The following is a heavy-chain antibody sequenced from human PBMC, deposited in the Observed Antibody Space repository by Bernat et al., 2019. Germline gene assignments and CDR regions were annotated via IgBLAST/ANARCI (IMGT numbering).Heavy chain of an antibody. V-gene: IGHV3-53*01. D-gene: IGHD5-24*01. CDR1: GFTVSSNY. Sequence: EVQLVESGGGLIQPGGSLRLSCAASGFTVSSNYMSWVRQAPGKGLEWVSVIYSGGSTYYADSVKGRFTISRDNSKNTLYLQMNSLRAEDTAVYYCARFLVNYPNYYFDYWGQGTLVTVSS. CDR3: ARFLVNYPNYYFDY. CDR2: IYSGGST. J-gene: IGHJ4*02.